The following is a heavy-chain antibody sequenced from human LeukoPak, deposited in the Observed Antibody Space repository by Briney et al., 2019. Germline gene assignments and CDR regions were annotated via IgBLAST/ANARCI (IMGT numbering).Heavy chain of an antibody. D-gene: IGHD2-2*01. J-gene: IGHJ4*02. CDR2: INTDGSRT. CDR1: GFTFSNSW. V-gene: IGHV3-74*01. CDR3: ARGGSVKYSTHGGFDY. Sequence: GGSLRLSCAASGFTFSNSWMHWVRQAPGKGLVWVSRINTDGSRTNYADSVKGRFTISRDNAKNSLYLQMNSLRAEDTAVYYCARGGSVKYSTHGGFDYWGQGTLVTVSS.